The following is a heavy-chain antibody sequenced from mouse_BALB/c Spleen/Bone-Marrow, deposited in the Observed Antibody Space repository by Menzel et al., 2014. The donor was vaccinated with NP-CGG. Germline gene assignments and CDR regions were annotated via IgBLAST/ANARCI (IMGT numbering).Heavy chain of an antibody. Sequence: QVHVKQSGAEFVKPGASVKLSCKASGYTFTSYWMHWVEQRPGQGLEWIGEIDPSDSYTNYNQKFKGKATLTVDKSSSTAYMQLSSLTSEDSAVYYCARRELGPRWFTYWGQGTLVTVSA. D-gene: IGHD3-3*01. V-gene: IGHV1-69*02. J-gene: IGHJ3*01. CDR2: IDPSDSYT. CDR3: ARRELGPRWFTY. CDR1: GYTFTSYW.